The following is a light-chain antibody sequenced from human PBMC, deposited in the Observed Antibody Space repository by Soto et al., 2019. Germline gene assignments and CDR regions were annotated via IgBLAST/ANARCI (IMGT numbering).Light chain of an antibody. CDR1: QSVSSN. CDR2: GAS. CDR3: QHYNNWSFT. J-gene: IGKJ2*01. Sequence: EIVMTQSPATLSVSPGERATLSCRASQSVSSNLAWYQQKPCQAPTLLIYGASARATGNPARFSGSGSGTELTLTISSLQFEDFAVYYCQHYNNWSFTFGHGTKLEIK. V-gene: IGKV3-15*01.